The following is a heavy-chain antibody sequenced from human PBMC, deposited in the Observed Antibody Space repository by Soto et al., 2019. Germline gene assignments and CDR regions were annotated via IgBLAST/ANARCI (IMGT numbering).Heavy chain of an antibody. CDR2: INSDGSST. D-gene: IGHD3-10*01. V-gene: IGHV3-74*01. Sequence: GGSLKLSCAASGFTFSSYWMHWVRQAPGKGLVWVSRINSDGSSTSYADSVKGRFTISRDNAKNTLYLQMNSLRAEDTAVYYCARGKNWFGELLSSPPDYWGQGTLVTVSS. CDR1: GFTFSSYW. J-gene: IGHJ4*02. CDR3: ARGKNWFGELLSSPPDY.